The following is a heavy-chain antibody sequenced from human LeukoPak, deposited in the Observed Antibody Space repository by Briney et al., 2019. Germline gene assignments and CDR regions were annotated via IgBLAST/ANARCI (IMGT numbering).Heavy chain of an antibody. CDR3: ARAGMQRGSSYFDY. D-gene: IGHD2-8*01. Sequence: GASVKVSCKASGYTFTSYAMHWVRQAPGQRLEWMGWINAGNGNTKYSQKFQGRVTITRDTSASTANMELSSLRSEDTAVYYCARAGMQRGSSYFDYWGQGTLVTVSS. CDR1: GYTFTSYA. J-gene: IGHJ4*02. CDR2: INAGNGNT. V-gene: IGHV1-3*01.